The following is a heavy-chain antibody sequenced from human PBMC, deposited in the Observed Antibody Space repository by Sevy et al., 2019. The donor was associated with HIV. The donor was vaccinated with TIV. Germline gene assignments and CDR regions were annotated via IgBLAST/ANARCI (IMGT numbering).Heavy chain of an antibody. V-gene: IGHV3-23*01. J-gene: IGHJ3*02. CDR1: GFTFSSYA. D-gene: IGHD3-22*01. Sequence: GGSLRLSCAASGFTFSSYAMNWVRQAPGKGLEWVSTIFGSGGGTYYAESVKGRFTISRDNYKNTLYLQMNSLRDEDTAVYYCAGGRYDSSGSVDAFDIWGQGTMVTVSS. CDR3: AGGRYDSSGSVDAFDI. CDR2: IFGSGGGT.